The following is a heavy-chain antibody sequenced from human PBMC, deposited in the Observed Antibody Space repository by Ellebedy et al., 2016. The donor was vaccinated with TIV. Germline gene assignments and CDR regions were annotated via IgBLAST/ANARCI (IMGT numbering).Heavy chain of an antibody. Sequence: GGSLRLSXAASGFSSSDYYMSWIRQASGKGLEWVSYISDSGSMIHYADSVKGRFTISRDNSKNSLYLQMNNLRAEDTAVYYCARISSGRSFYGMDVWGQGTTVTVSS. CDR3: ARISSGRSFYGMDV. J-gene: IGHJ6*02. V-gene: IGHV3-11*01. D-gene: IGHD6-19*01. CDR1: GFSSSDYY. CDR2: ISDSGSMI.